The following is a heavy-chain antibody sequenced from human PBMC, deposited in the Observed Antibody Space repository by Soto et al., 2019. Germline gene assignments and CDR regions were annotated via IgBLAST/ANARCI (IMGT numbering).Heavy chain of an antibody. V-gene: IGHV3-48*02. J-gene: IGHJ4*02. CDR3: VITDSGRERGY. Sequence: EVQLVESGGGFVQRGGSLRLSCAVSGLTFSTNTINWVRQAPGKGLEWVSYISTSSTAIYYADSVKGRFTISRDDAKSSLYLQMNSLRDEDTAVYYCVITDSGRERGYWGQGTLGTVSS. D-gene: IGHD3-10*01. CDR2: ISTSSTAI. CDR1: GLTFSTNT.